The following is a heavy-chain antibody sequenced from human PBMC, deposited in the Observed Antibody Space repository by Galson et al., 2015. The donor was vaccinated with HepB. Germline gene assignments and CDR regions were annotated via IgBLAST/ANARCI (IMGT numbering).Heavy chain of an antibody. CDR3: AIVSEGGSSSWQPPAFDY. J-gene: IGHJ4*02. CDR1: GGTFSSYA. Sequence: SVKVSCKASGGTFSSYAISWVRQAPGQGLEWMGIINPSGGSTSYAQKFQGRVTMTRDTSTSTVYMELSSLRSEDTAVYYCAIVSEGGSSSWQPPAFDYWGQGTLVTVSS. D-gene: IGHD6-13*01. V-gene: IGHV1-46*03. CDR2: INPSGGST.